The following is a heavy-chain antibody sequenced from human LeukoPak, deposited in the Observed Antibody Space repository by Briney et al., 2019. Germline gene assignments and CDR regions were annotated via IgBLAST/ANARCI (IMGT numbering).Heavy chain of an antibody. V-gene: IGHV4-4*08. J-gene: IGHJ4*02. D-gene: IGHD3-10*01. CDR3: ARDKAHSYGYYFDP. Sequence: SETLSLTCTVSGDAISTYYWNWIRQTPGKGLEWVGHIANGRTDYNPSLKSRAIISVGTSKNQISLRLTSVTAADTAVYYCARDKAHSYGYYFDPWGPGTQVLVSS. CDR2: IANGRT. CDR1: GDAISTYY.